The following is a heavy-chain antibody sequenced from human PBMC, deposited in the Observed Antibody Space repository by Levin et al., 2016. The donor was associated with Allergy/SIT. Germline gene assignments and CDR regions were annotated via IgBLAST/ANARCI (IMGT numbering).Heavy chain of an antibody. V-gene: IGHV3-15*01. J-gene: IGHJ4*02. Sequence: GESLKISCVASGFTFSNAWMNWVRQAPGKGLEWVGRIKSNAAGGTIDYAAPVKGRFIISRDDSENTLYLQMNSLETEDTAVYYCAIEETPVTIKVAGTDHWGQGTLVTVSS. CDR2: IKSNAAGGTI. CDR1: GFTFSNAW. D-gene: IGHD6-19*01. CDR3: AIEETPVTIKVAGTDH.